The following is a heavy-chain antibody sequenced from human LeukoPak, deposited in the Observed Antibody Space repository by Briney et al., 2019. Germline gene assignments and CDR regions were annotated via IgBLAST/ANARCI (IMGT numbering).Heavy chain of an antibody. CDR1: GFTFSSYA. Sequence: GGSLRLSCAASGFTFSSYAMHWVRQVPGMGLEWVAVISYGGSNKYYADSVKGRFTISRDNSKNTLYLQMNSLRAEDTAVYYCARDGYSSTWPYYFDYWGQGTLVTVSS. J-gene: IGHJ4*02. D-gene: IGHD6-13*01. CDR3: ARDGYSSTWPYYFDY. V-gene: IGHV3-30-3*01. CDR2: ISYGGSNK.